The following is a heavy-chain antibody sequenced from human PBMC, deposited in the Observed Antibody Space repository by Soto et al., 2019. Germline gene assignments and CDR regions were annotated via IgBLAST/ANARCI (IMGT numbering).Heavy chain of an antibody. CDR3: ASRNPHYDSSGYPIDY. CDR1: GGSISSGDYY. V-gene: IGHV4-30-4*01. Sequence: TLSLTCTVSGGSISSGDYYWSWIRQPTGKGLEWIGYIYYSGSTYYNPSLKSRVTISVDTSKNQFSLKLSSVTAADTAVYYCASRNPHYDSSGYPIDYWGQGTLVTVSS. J-gene: IGHJ4*02. D-gene: IGHD3-22*01. CDR2: IYYSGST.